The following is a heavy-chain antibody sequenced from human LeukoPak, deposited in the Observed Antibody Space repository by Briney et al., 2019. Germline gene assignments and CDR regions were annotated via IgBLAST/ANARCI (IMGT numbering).Heavy chain of an antibody. CDR3: ARDGASANLGY. V-gene: IGHV1-69*04. J-gene: IGHJ4*02. D-gene: IGHD3-3*01. Sequence: SVKVSCKASGGTFSSYTISWVRQAPGQGLEWMGRIIPILGIANYAQKFQGRVTITADKSTSTAFMELSSLRSEDTAVYYCARDGASANLGYWGQGTLVTVSS. CDR1: GGTFSSYT. CDR2: IIPILGIA.